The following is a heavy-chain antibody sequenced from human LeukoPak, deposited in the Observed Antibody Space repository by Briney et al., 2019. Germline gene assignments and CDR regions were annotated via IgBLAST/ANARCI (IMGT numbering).Heavy chain of an antibody. J-gene: IGHJ4*02. Sequence: PGGSLRLSCAASGFTFSSYAMSWVRQAPGKGLGWVSAISGSGGSTYYADSVKGRFTISRDNSKNTLYLQMNSLRAEDTAVYYCAKDKRGYSYGLDYWGQGTLVTVSS. CDR2: ISGSGGST. V-gene: IGHV3-23*01. D-gene: IGHD5-18*01. CDR3: AKDKRGYSYGLDY. CDR1: GFTFSSYA.